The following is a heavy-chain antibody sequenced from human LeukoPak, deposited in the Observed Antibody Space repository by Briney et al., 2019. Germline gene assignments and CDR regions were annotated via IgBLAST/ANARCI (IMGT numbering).Heavy chain of an antibody. CDR1: GFTFSSYG. V-gene: IGHV3-30*03. Sequence: GGSLRLSCAASGFTFSSYGMHWVRQAPGKGLEWVAVISYDGSNKYYADSVKGRFTISRDNAKNSLYLQMNSLRAEDTAVYYCARLREIPVFGVVTKSTSYFDYWGQGTLVTVSS. D-gene: IGHD3-3*01. J-gene: IGHJ4*02. CDR3: ARLREIPVFGVVTKSTSYFDY. CDR2: ISYDGSNK.